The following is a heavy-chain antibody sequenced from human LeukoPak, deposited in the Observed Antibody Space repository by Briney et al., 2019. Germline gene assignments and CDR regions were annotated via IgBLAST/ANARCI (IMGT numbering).Heavy chain of an antibody. CDR3: AKDRVVVAAIFWFDP. CDR1: GFTFGSYE. V-gene: IGHV3-48*03. J-gene: IGHJ5*02. Sequence: GGSLRLSCAASGFTFGSYEMNWVRQAPGKGLEWVSYISSSGSTIYYADSVKGRFTISRDNAKNTLYLQMNSLRAEDTAVYYCAKDRVVVAAIFWFDPWGQGTLVTVSS. CDR2: ISSSGSTI. D-gene: IGHD2-15*01.